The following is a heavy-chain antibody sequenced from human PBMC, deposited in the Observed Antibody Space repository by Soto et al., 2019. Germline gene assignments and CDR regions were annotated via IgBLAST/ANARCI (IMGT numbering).Heavy chain of an antibody. CDR2: ISYDGSNK. D-gene: IGHD3-22*01. CDR1: GFTFSSYG. V-gene: IGHV3-30*03. Sequence: PGGSLRLSCAASGFTFSSYGMHWVRQAPGKGLEWVAVISYDGSNKYYADSVKGRFTISRDNSKNTLYLQMNSLRAEDTAVYYCATPHSGSRYYYYYGMDVWGQGTTVTVSS. CDR3: ATPHSGSRYYYYYGMDV. J-gene: IGHJ6*02.